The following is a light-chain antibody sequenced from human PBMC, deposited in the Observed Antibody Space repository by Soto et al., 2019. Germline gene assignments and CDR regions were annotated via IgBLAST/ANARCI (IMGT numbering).Light chain of an antibody. CDR2: EVT. CDR3: SSYTNINKRACV. J-gene: IGLJ1*01. V-gene: IGLV2-14*01. Sequence: QSALTQPPSASGSPGQSVTISCTGTSSDVGGYNRVSWYQQHPGKAPKLIIYEVTDRPSGVSNRFSGSKSGNTASLTISGLQAEDEAEYYCSSYTNINKRACVFGTGTKV. CDR1: SSDVGGYNR.